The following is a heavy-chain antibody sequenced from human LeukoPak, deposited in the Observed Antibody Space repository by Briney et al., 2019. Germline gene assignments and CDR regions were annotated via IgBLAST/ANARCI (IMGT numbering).Heavy chain of an antibody. CDR1: GYTFTSYY. D-gene: IGHD6-13*01. V-gene: IGHV1-46*01. J-gene: IGHJ6*02. Sequence: ASVRVSCKASGYTFTSYYMHWVRQAPGQGLEWMGIINPSGGSTSYAQKFQGRVTMTRDTSTSTVYMELSSLRSEDTAVYYCARIASSSSWSFYYYYGMDVWGQGTTVTVSS. CDR2: INPSGGST. CDR3: ARIASSSSWSFYYYYGMDV.